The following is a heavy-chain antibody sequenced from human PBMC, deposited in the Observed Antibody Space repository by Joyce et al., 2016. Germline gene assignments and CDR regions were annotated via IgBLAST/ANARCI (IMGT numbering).Heavy chain of an antibody. V-gene: IGHV4-4*02. CDR2: IHHIGRT. J-gene: IGHJ4*02. CDR3: TKNAAYYLDF. CDR1: SYSVTNDNW. D-gene: IGHD6-13*01. Sequence: QVHLQESGPGLVEPSGTLSVTCTISSYSVTNDNWWSWVRQSPDKGLEWIGEIHHIGRTTYNPSLKGRVSMSVDKTKNQLSLTLNSVTAADSAIYYCTKNAAYYLDFWGRGTLVTVSS.